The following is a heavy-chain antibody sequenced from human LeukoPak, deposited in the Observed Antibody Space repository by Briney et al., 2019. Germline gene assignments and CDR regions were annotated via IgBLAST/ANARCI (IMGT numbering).Heavy chain of an antibody. CDR2: ISWNSGSI. V-gene: IGHV3-9*01. CDR3: AKGLRGYSYGYDY. Sequence: GGSLRFSCAASGFTFDDYAMHWVRQTPGKGLEWVSSISWNSGSIVYADSVKGRFTISRDNAKKSLYLQMNSLRADDTALYYCAKGLRGYSYGYDYWGQGTLVAVSS. CDR1: GFTFDDYA. J-gene: IGHJ4*02. D-gene: IGHD5-18*01.